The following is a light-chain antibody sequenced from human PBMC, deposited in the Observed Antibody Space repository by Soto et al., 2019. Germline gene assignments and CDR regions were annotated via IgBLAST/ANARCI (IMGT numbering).Light chain of an antibody. Sequence: EIWLTQSPGTLSLSPGERATLSCRASQSINSSYLAWYQQKPGQAPRLLIHGASSRATGIPDRFSGGGSGTDFTLTISRLEPEDFAVYYCQQYGSSPLYTFGQGTKLEIK. CDR3: QQYGSSPLYT. CDR1: QSINSSY. CDR2: GAS. V-gene: IGKV3-20*01. J-gene: IGKJ2*01.